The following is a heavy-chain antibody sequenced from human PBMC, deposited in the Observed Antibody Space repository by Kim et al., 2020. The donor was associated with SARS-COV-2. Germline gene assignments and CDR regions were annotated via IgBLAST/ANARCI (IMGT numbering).Heavy chain of an antibody. CDR1: GGSISSTSYY. CDR2: VFYDGST. CDR3: ARDLISFYFDSSGNLMAAYYGMDV. D-gene: IGHD3-22*01. J-gene: IGHJ6*02. V-gene: IGHV4-39*02. Sequence: SETLSLTCAVSGGSISSTSYYWGWIRQPPGKGLEWIGSVFYDGSTNYNPSLRSRVSISVDTSKNQFSLKLTSVTAADTAVYYCARDLISFYFDSSGNLMAAYYGMDVWGQGTTVTVSS.